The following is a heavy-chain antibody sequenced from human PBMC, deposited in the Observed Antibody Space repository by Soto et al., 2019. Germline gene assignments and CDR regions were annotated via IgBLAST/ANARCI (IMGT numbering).Heavy chain of an antibody. D-gene: IGHD3-22*01. CDR1: GDSISSYY. CDR3: ALRSMAVVPEY. V-gene: IGHV4-59*01. J-gene: IGHJ4*02. Sequence: QVQLQESGPGLVKPSETLSLTCAVSGDSISSYYCMWIRQPPGKGLESIGYLYYDRSANYKPSLKRRVTSSVATSTTRCSLTMSSMTAADTAVYYCALRSMAVVPEYWGQGTLVTVSS. CDR2: LYYDRSA.